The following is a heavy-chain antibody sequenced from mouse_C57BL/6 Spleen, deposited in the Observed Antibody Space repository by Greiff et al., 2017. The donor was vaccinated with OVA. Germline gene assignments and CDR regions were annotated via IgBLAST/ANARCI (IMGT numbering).Heavy chain of an antibody. V-gene: IGHV1-26*01. CDR1: GYTFTDYY. J-gene: IGHJ4*01. CDR2: INPNNGGT. CDR3: AREENALYAMDY. Sequence: VQLKQSGPELVKPGASVKISCKASGYTFTDYYMNWVKQSHGKSLEWIGDINPNNGGTSYNQKFKGKATLTVDKSSSTAYMELRSLTSEDSAVYYCAREENALYAMDYWGQGTSVTVSS.